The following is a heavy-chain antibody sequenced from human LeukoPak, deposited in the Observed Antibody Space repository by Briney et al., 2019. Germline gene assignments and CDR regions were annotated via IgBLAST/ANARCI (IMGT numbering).Heavy chain of an antibody. CDR1: GYTFTSYG. V-gene: IGHV1-18*01. J-gene: IGHJ5*02. Sequence: ASVKVSCKASGYTFTSYGISWVRQAPGQGLEWMGWISAYNGNTNYAQKLQGRVTMTTDTSTSTAYVELRSLRSDDTAVYYCGVGATSVGWFDPWGQGTLVTVSS. CDR3: GVGATSVGWFDP. D-gene: IGHD1-26*01. CDR2: ISAYNGNT.